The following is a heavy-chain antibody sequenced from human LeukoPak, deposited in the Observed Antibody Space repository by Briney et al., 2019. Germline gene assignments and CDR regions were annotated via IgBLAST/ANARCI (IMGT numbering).Heavy chain of an antibody. CDR3: ASSLIAAPCHFLDP. V-gene: IGHV1-69*06. CDR1: GGTFTSYA. D-gene: IGHD6-6*01. CDR2: IIPLFGTT. Sequence: AAVNVSCKASGGTFTSYAIIWVRQAPGQGLEWMGRIIPLFGTTNYAQKFQGRVTISADKSTNTSYLELNSLRSEDSAVYYCASSLIAAPCHFLDPWGQGTPVS. J-gene: IGHJ5*02.